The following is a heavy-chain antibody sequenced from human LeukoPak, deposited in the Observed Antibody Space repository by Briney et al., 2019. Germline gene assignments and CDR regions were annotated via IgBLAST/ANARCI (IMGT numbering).Heavy chain of an antibody. Sequence: GGSLRLSCAASGFTVSSNYMSWVRQAPGKGLEWVSVIYSGGSTYYADSVKGRFTISRHNSKNTLYLQMNSLRAEDTAVYYCARESIGYDSSGYDYWGQGTLVTVSS. CDR1: GFTVSSNY. V-gene: IGHV3-53*04. D-gene: IGHD3-22*01. CDR2: IYSGGST. CDR3: ARESIGYDSSGYDY. J-gene: IGHJ4*02.